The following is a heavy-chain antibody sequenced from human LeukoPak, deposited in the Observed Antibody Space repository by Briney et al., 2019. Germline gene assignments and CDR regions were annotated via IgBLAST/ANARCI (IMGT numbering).Heavy chain of an antibody. CDR1: GYTFTSYG. J-gene: IGHJ4*02. D-gene: IGHD3-22*01. V-gene: IGHV1-18*01. CDR2: ISAYNGNT. Sequence: ASVKVSCKASGYTFTSYGISWVRPAPGQGLEWMGWISAYNGNTNYAQKFQGRVTITADKSTSTAYMELSSLRSEDTAVYYCAYPPTRYYDSSGYYLAYWGQGTLVTVSS. CDR3: AYPPTRYYDSSGYYLAY.